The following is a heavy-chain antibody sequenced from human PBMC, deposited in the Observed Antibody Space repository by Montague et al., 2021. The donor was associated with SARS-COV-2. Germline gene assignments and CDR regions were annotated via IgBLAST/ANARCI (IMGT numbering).Heavy chain of an antibody. J-gene: IGHJ4*02. D-gene: IGHD4-17*01. Sequence: SETLSLTCIVSGSSVRSYYWSWIRQPPGKGLEWIGYIYDSGSTNYNPSLKSRVTISVDTSKNQFSLKLSSVTAADTAVYYRAGENTVTTFGGPYYIDSWGQGTLVTVSA. CDR3: AGENTVTTFGGPYYIDS. V-gene: IGHV4-59*02. CDR2: IYDSGST. CDR1: GSSVRSYY.